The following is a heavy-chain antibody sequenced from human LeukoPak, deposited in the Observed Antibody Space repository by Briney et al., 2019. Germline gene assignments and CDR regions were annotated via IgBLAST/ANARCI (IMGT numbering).Heavy chain of an antibody. J-gene: IGHJ4*02. CDR3: ARSSYGSGIHEVGSDY. CDR1: GGTFSSYA. V-gene: IGHV1-69*04. CDR2: IIPILGIA. D-gene: IGHD3-10*01. Sequence: GASVKVSCKASGGTFSSYAISWVRQAPGQGLEWMGRIIPILGIANYAQKFQGRVTITADKSTSTAYMELSSLRSEDTAVYYCARSSYGSGIHEVGSDYWGQGTLVTVPS.